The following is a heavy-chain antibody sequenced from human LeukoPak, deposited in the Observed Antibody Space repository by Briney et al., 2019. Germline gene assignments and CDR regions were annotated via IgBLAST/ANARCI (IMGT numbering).Heavy chain of an antibody. CDR1: GFTFTNAG. CDR2: ISHDGTNK. J-gene: IGHJ4*02. V-gene: IGHV3-30*01. Sequence: GRSLRLSCAASGFTFTNAGIHWVRLAAGKGLEWVSFISHDGTNKYYSDSVDGRFIVSRLNSQNTVYLQMNDLRPEDTATYYCAGEDVDTGDFWGQGTLVTVSS. D-gene: IGHD5-18*01. CDR3: AGEDVDTGDF.